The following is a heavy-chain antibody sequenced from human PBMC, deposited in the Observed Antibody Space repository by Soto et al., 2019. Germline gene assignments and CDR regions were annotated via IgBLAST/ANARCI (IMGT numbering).Heavy chain of an antibody. J-gene: IGHJ5*02. CDR2: INGGSGNT. Sequence: ASVKVSCKSSGFTFTSYAIHWLRQAPGQRPQWMGWINGGSGNTKYSQDFQGRVTFTRDTFATTAYLELSSLRSEDTAVYYCARDMHAGFTHYFDPWGQGTLVTVSS. D-gene: IGHD1-26*01. CDR3: ARDMHAGFTHYFDP. CDR1: GFTFTSYA. V-gene: IGHV1-3*01.